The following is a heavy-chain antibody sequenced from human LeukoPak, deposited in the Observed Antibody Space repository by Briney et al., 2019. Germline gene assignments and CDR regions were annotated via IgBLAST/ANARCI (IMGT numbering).Heavy chain of an antibody. V-gene: IGHV3-48*03. CDR3: ARGLPDYYDSSGPDPPNFDY. J-gene: IGHJ4*02. D-gene: IGHD3-22*01. CDR2: ISSSGSTI. CDR1: GFTFSSYE. Sequence: GGSLRLSCAASGFTFSSYEMNWVRQAPGKGLEWVSYISSSGSTIYYADSVKGRFTISRDNAKNSLYLQMNSLRAEDTAVYYCARGLPDYYDSSGPDPPNFDYWGQGTLVTVSS.